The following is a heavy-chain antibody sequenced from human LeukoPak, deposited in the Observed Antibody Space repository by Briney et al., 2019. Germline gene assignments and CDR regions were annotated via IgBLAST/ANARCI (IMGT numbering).Heavy chain of an antibody. D-gene: IGHD2-2*01. CDR3: ARALTMPTH. J-gene: IGHJ4*02. CDR1: GGSISSGGYY. V-gene: IGHV4-31*03. Sequence: SETLSLACTVSGGSISSGGYYGSWIRQHPGKGLEWIGYIYYSGSTYYNPSLKSRVTISVDTSKNQFSLKLSSVTAADTAVYYCARALTMPTHWGQGTLVTVSS. CDR2: IYYSGST.